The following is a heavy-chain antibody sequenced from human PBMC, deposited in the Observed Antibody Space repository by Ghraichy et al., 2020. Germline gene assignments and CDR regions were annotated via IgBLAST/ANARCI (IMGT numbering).Heavy chain of an antibody. V-gene: IGHV4-59*01. Sequence: SETLSLTCTVSGGSISTYYWNWIRQPPGKGLEWIGYIYYSGATTYNPSLKSRVTMSVDTSKNQFSLNLNSVTAADTAVYFCARELRGNRQLYGMDAWGQGTTVTVSS. CDR2: IYYSGAT. D-gene: IGHD1-1*01. CDR3: ARELRGNRQLYGMDA. J-gene: IGHJ6*02. CDR1: GGSISTYY.